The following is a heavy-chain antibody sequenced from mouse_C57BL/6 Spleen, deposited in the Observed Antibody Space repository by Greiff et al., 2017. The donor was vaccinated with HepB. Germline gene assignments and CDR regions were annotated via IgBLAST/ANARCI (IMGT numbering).Heavy chain of an antibody. Sequence: VQLQQSGPELVKPGASVKISCKASGYSFTSYYIHWVKQRPGQGLEWIGWIYPGIGNTKYNEKFKGKATLTADTSSSTAYMQLSSLTSEDSAVYYCARGDGSSRNWDNYAMDYWGQGTSVTVSS. CDR2: IYPGIGNT. CDR1: GYSFTSYY. V-gene: IGHV1-66*01. CDR3: ARGDGSSRNWDNYAMDY. J-gene: IGHJ4*01. D-gene: IGHD1-1*01.